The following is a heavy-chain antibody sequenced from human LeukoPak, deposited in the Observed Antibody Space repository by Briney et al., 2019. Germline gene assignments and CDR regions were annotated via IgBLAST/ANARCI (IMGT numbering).Heavy chain of an antibody. CDR2: IYYSGST. CDR1: GGSFSGYY. Sequence: PSETLSLTCAVYGGSFSGYYWSWIRQPPGKGLEWIGSIYYSGSTYYNPSLKSRVTISVDTSKNQFSLRLSSVTAADTAVYYCARVTGYVMEDYFDYWGQGTLATVSS. J-gene: IGHJ4*02. V-gene: IGHV4-34*01. D-gene: IGHD6-13*01. CDR3: ARVTGYVMEDYFDY.